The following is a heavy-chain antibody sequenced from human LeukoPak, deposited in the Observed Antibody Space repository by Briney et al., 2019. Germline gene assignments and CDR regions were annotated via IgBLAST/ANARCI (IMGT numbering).Heavy chain of an antibody. CDR1: GDSISSGDYY. J-gene: IGHJ4*02. CDR3: ARETGLYYFDY. D-gene: IGHD1-14*01. V-gene: IGHV4-30-4*01. Sequence: SETLSLTCTVSGDSISSGDYYWSWIRQPPGKGLEWIGHIYYSGSTYYNPPLKSRVTISVDTSKNQFSLKLHSVTAADTAVYFCARETGLYYFDYWGQGTRVTVSS. CDR2: IYYSGST.